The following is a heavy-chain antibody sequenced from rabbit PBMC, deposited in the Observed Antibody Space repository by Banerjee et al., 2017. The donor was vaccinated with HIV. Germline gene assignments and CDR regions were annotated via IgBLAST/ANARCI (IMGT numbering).Heavy chain of an antibody. CDR3: ARQNYVNAFDP. D-gene: IGHD1-1*01. V-gene: IGHV1S45*01. J-gene: IGHJ2*01. Sequence: QQQLEESGGGLVKPGGTLTLTCTASGFSFSSTYWICWVRQAPGKGLEWIACVYTGSRGSTYYASWAKGRFTISKTSSTTVTLQMTSLTAADTATYFCARQNYVNAFDPWGPGTLVTVS. CDR2: VYTGSRGST. CDR1: GFSFSSTYW.